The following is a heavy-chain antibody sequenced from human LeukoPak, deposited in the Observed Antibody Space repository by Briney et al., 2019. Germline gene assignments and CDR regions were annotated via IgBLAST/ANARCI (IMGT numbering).Heavy chain of an antibody. CDR1: GFTFSSYA. CDR3: ARGAMITFGGVIATPIDY. D-gene: IGHD3-16*02. J-gene: IGHJ4*02. CDR2: ISYDGSNK. Sequence: PGRSLRLSCAASGFTFSSYAMHWVRQAPGKGLEWVAVISYDGSNKYYADSVKGRFTISRDNSKNTLYLQMNSLRAEDTAVYYCARGAMITFGGVIATPIDYWGQGTLVTVSS. V-gene: IGHV3-30-3*01.